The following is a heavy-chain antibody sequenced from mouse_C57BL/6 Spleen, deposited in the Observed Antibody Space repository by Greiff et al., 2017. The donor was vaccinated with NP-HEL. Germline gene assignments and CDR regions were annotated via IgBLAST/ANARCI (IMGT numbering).Heavy chain of an antibody. J-gene: IGHJ4*01. V-gene: IGHV3-6*01. CDR3: ARGNYVAMDY. CDR1: GYSITSGYY. Sequence: EVHLVESGPGLVKPSQSLSLSCSATGYSITSGYYWNWIRQFPGNKLEWMGYISYDGSNNYNPSFKNRISITRDTSKNQFFLKLNSVTTEDAATYYGARGNYVAMDYWGQGTSVTVSS. CDR2: ISYDGSN. D-gene: IGHD2-1*01.